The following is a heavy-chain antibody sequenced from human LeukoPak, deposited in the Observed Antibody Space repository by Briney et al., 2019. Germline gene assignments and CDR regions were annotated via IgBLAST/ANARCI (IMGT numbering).Heavy chain of an antibody. D-gene: IGHD4-23*01. J-gene: IGHJ4*02. CDR3: ARDGIITHPETTVVS. Sequence: GGSLRLSCAASGFTFSSYSMNWVRQAPGKGLEWVSSISSSSSYIYYADSVKGRFTISRDNAKNSLYLQMNSLRAEDTAVYYCARDGIITHPETTVVSWGQGTLVTVSS. V-gene: IGHV3-21*04. CDR1: GFTFSSYS. CDR2: ISSSSSYI.